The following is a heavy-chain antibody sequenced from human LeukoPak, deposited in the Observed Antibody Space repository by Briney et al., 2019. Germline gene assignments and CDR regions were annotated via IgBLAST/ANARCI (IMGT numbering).Heavy chain of an antibody. D-gene: IGHD2-2*01. CDR2: IYPGDSDT. CDR1: GYSFTSYW. J-gene: IGHJ4*02. Sequence: NLGESLKISCKGSGYSFTSYWIGWVRQMPGRGLEWMGIIYPGDSDTRYSPSFQGQVTISADKSISTAYLQWSSLKASDTAMYYCARHSSSTLYYFDYWGQGTLVTVSS. V-gene: IGHV5-51*01. CDR3: ARHSSSTLYYFDY.